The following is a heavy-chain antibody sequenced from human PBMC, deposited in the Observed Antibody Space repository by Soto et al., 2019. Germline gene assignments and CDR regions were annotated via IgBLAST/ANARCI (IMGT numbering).Heavy chain of an antibody. D-gene: IGHD6-6*01. CDR3: AKERAARGIDS. J-gene: IGHJ4*02. V-gene: IGHV3-23*01. CDR2: ISGNGGST. CDR1: GFTFTNYA. Sequence: EVQLLESGGGLIQPGGSLRLSCAASGFTFTNYAKSWVRQTPGKGLEWVSTISGNGGSTYNADSVKGRFTISRDNSKNTLYLQMNSLRAEDTAVYYCAKERAARGIDSWGQGSLVTVSS.